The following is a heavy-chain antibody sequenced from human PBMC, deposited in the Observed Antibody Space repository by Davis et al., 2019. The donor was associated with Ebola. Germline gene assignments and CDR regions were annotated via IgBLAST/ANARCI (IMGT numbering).Heavy chain of an antibody. J-gene: IGHJ4*02. D-gene: IGHD3-16*01. Sequence: PGGSLRLSCTVSGASISSYYWSWIRQPAGKGLEWIGRFYNSGSTYYNPALNSRVTMSVDTSKNQFSLKLNSVTAADTAVYYCARELGEVRFDNWGQGTLVTVSS. CDR2: FYNSGST. V-gene: IGHV4-4*07. CDR1: GASISSYY. CDR3: ARELGEVRFDN.